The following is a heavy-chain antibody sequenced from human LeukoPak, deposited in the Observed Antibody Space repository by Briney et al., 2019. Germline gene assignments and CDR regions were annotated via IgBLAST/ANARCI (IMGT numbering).Heavy chain of an antibody. V-gene: IGHV3-21*04. CDR2: ISSSSSYI. D-gene: IGHD1-14*01. CDR3: AKGGISSVYHAFDI. CDR1: GFTFSSYS. Sequence: PGGSLRLSCAASGFTFSSYSMNWVRQAPGKGLEWVSSISSSSSYIYYADSVKGRFTISRANSKNTLFLQMNSLRVEDTAVYYCAKGGISSVYHAFDIWGQGTMVTVSS. J-gene: IGHJ3*02.